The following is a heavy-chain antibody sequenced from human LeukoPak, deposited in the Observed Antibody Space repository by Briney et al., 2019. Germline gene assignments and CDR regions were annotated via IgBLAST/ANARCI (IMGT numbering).Heavy chain of an antibody. CDR1: GGSISSSSDD. V-gene: IGHV4-39*01. Sequence: KPSETLSLTCTVSGGSISSSSDDWGWIRQPPGKGLEWIGSIYYSGSTYYYPSLESRVTVSIDTSKNEFSLKLSSVTAADTAVYYCARLGWLYGSGSMNWFDPWGQGTLVTVSS. CDR2: IYYSGST. D-gene: IGHD3-10*01. J-gene: IGHJ5*02. CDR3: ARLGWLYGSGSMNWFDP.